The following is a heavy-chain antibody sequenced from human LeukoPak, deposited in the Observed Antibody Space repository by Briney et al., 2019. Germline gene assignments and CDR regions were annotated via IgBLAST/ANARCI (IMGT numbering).Heavy chain of an antibody. J-gene: IGHJ4*02. Sequence: SETLSLTCTVSGGSISSSSYYWGWIRQPPGKGLEWIGSIYYSGSTYYNPSLESRVTISVDTSKNQFSLKLSSVTAADTAVYYCAREGGYSYGYYFDYWGQGTLVTVSS. V-gene: IGHV4-39*07. CDR1: GGSISSSSYY. CDR3: AREGGYSYGYYFDY. CDR2: IYYSGST. D-gene: IGHD5-18*01.